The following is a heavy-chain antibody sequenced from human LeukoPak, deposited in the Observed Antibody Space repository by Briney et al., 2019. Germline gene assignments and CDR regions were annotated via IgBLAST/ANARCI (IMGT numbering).Heavy chain of an antibody. CDR1: GYNFTKFW. CDR3: AVTALDNWFDH. V-gene: IGHV5-51*01. CDR2: IFPGDSDT. Sequence: GESLKISCKGSGYNFTKFWLGCVRQMPGKGLEWMGIIFPGDSDTRYSPSFEGQVTISADKSLSTAYLQWTSLNVSDTAMYYCAVTALDNWFDHWGQGTLVTVSS. D-gene: IGHD2-21*02. J-gene: IGHJ5*02.